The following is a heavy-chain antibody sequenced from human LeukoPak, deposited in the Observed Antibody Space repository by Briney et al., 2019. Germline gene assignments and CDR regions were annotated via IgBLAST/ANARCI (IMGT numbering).Heavy chain of an antibody. V-gene: IGHV4-59*01. CDR3: ARDLCVGGTCYGIDY. CDR2: IYYSGST. Sequence: PSETLSLTCTVSGGSINDYYWTWIRQPPGKGLEWIGYIYYSGSTNYNPSLKSRVTISLDTPKNQFSLKLSSVTAADTAVYYCARDLCVGGTCYGIDYWGQGTLVTVSS. D-gene: IGHD2-15*01. CDR1: GGSINDYY. J-gene: IGHJ4*02.